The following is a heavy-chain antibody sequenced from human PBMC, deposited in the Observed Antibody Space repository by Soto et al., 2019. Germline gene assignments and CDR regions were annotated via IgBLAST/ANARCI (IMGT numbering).Heavy chain of an antibody. Sequence: QVQLVESGGGVVQPGRSLRLSCAASGFTFSSYGMHWVRQAPGKGLEWVAVISYDGSNKYYADSVKGRFTISRDNSKNTLYLQMNSLRAEDTDVYYCAKNSYGDSVLDYYYMDVWGKGTTVTVSS. CDR3: AKNSYGDSVLDYYYMDV. CDR1: GFTFSSYG. J-gene: IGHJ6*03. CDR2: ISYDGSNK. D-gene: IGHD4-17*01. V-gene: IGHV3-30*18.